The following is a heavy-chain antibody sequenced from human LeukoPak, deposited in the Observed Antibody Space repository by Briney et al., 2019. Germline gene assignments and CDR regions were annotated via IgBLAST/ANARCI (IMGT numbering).Heavy chain of an antibody. CDR1: GFTFSDYY. V-gene: IGHV3-11*04. CDR3: AKTRLQGRATTREFDC. Sequence: GGTLRLSCTPSGFTFSDYYMAWICHAPGAGLEWLSYLSGDGHTIYYADSVRGRFTISRDNAKNSLYLQMNSLTADDTDVYYCAKTRLQGRATTREFDCWGQGILVTVSS. CDR2: LSGDGHTI. D-gene: IGHD1-7*01. J-gene: IGHJ4*02.